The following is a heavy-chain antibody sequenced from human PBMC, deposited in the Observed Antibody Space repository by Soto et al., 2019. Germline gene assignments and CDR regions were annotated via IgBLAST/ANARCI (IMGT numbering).Heavy chain of an antibody. CDR2: TRNKANSYTT. J-gene: IGHJ4*02. V-gene: IGHV3-72*01. D-gene: IGHD3-3*01. CDR1: GFTFSDHY. CDR3: VRVTADFSFDL. Sequence: GGSLRLSCAASGFTFSDHYMDWVRQAPGKGLEWVGRTRNKANSYTTEYATSVKGRFTISRDDSKNSLFLQMISLKTEDTAVYYCVRVTADFSFDLWGPGTTVTVSS.